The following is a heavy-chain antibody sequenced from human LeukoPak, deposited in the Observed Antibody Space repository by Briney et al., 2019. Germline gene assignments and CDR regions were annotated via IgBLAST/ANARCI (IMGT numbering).Heavy chain of an antibody. Sequence: PGGSLRLSCAASGFTFGSNGMSWVRQAPGKGLEWVAHINQDGSVRYYVDSVKGRFTISRENTKNSLYLQMNNLRVDDTAIYYCARDPSTASAWFYFDLWGQGTLVTVSS. CDR1: GFTFGSNG. CDR3: ARDPSTASAWFYFDL. V-gene: IGHV3-7*01. D-gene: IGHD6-19*01. CDR2: INQDGSVR. J-gene: IGHJ4*02.